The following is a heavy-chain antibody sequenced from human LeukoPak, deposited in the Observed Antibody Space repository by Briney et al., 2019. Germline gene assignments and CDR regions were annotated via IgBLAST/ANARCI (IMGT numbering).Heavy chain of an antibody. CDR1: GGTFSSYA. CDR3: ASGGDGYNAALDY. V-gene: IGHV1-69*04. Sequence: GASVKVSCKASGGTFSSYAISWVRQAPGQGLEWMGRIIPILGIANYAQKFQGRVTITADKSTSTAYMELSSLRSEDTAVYYCASGGDGYNAALDYWGQGTLVTVSS. J-gene: IGHJ4*02. CDR2: IIPILGIA. D-gene: IGHD5-24*01.